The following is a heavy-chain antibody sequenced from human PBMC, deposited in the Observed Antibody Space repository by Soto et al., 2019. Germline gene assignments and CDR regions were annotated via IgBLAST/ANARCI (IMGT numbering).Heavy chain of an antibody. D-gene: IGHD6-19*01. CDR3: ARRKAVAGPFDY. CDR1: GFTFSSYS. Sequence: VQLVESGGGLVKPGGSLRLSCAASGFTFSSYSMNWVRQAPGKGLEWVSSISSSSSYIYYADSVKGRFTISRDNAKNSLYLQMNSLRAEDTAVYYCARRKAVAGPFDYWGQGTLVTVSS. V-gene: IGHV3-21*01. J-gene: IGHJ4*02. CDR2: ISSSSSYI.